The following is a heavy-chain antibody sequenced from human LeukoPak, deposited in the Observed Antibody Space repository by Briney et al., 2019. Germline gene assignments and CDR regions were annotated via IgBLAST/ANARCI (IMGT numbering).Heavy chain of an antibody. J-gene: IGHJ6*02. CDR1: GGSISSGDYY. D-gene: IGHD3-9*01. CDR3: ARTPIRGYFDWLSTLYYYYGMDV. CDR2: IYYSGST. Sequence: PSQTLSLTCTVSGGSISSGDYYWSWIRQPPGKGLEWIGYIYYSGSTYYNPSLKSRVTISVDTSKNQFSLKLSSVTAADTAVYYCARTPIRGYFDWLSTLYYYYGMDVWGQGTTVTVSS. V-gene: IGHV4-30-4*01.